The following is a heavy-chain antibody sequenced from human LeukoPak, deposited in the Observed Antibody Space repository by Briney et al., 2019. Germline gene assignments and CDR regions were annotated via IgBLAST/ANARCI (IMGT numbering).Heavy chain of an antibody. J-gene: IGHJ4*02. CDR1: GGTFSSYA. CDR2: IIPIFGTA. Sequence: SVKVSCKASGGTFSSYAISWVRQAPGQGLEWVGGIIPIFGTANYAQKFQGRVTITADESTSTAYMELSSLRSEDTAVYYCARDMGDYYDSSGYYDSFDYWGQGTLVTVSS. D-gene: IGHD3-22*01. CDR3: ARDMGDYYDSSGYYDSFDY. V-gene: IGHV1-69*01.